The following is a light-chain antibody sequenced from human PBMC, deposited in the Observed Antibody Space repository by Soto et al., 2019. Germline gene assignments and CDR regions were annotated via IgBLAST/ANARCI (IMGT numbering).Light chain of an antibody. CDR2: GNS. CDR1: SSNIGAGYD. Sequence: QSVLTQPPSVSGAPGQRVTISCTGSSSNIGAGYDVHWYQQLPGTAPKLLIYGNSNRPSGVPDRFSGSKSGTSASLAITGLQAEEEADYYCQSYDSSLSGSGGVFGGGTQLTVL. CDR3: QSYDSSLSGSGGV. J-gene: IGLJ3*02. V-gene: IGLV1-40*01.